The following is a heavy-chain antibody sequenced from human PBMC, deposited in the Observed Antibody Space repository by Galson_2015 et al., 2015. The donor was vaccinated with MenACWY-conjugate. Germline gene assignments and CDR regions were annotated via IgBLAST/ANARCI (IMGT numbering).Heavy chain of an antibody. CDR3: ARDIIWSFDS. Sequence: SLRLSCAASGFTFNNYWMHWVRHPPGKGLEWISYIKADGSYSNYADSVKGRFTISTDNAKNMVYLQMNGLGDEDTAAYFCARDIIWSFDSWGQGTPVTVSS. D-gene: IGHD2-8*02. J-gene: IGHJ4*02. CDR1: GFTFNNYW. V-gene: IGHV3-74*01. CDR2: IKADGSYS.